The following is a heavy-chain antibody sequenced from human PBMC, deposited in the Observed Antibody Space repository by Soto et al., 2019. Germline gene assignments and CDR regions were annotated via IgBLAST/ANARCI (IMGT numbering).Heavy chain of an antibody. D-gene: IGHD6-19*01. CDR2: INHSGST. CDR1: GGSFSGYY. Sequence: ASETLSLTCAVYGGSFSGYYWTWIRQPPGTGLEWIGEINHSGSTNYNPSLKSRVTISVDTSKNQFSLKLTSVTAADTAVYFCVSHRNYIVVSGSFFDYWSQGTLVTVSS. CDR3: VSHRNYIVVSGSFFDY. V-gene: IGHV4-34*01. J-gene: IGHJ4*02.